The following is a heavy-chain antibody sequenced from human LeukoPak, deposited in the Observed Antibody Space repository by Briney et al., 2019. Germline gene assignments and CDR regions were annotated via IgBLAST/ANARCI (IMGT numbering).Heavy chain of an antibody. Sequence: GASVKVSCKASGYTFTGYYMHWVRQAPGQGLEWMGWINPNSGGTNYAQKFQGWVTMTRDTSISTAYMELSRLRSDDTAVYYCAIGRYYYGSGSTAPFDYWGQGTLVTVSS. V-gene: IGHV1-2*04. CDR2: INPNSGGT. CDR3: AIGRYYYGSGSTAPFDY. D-gene: IGHD3-10*01. CDR1: GYTFTGYY. J-gene: IGHJ4*02.